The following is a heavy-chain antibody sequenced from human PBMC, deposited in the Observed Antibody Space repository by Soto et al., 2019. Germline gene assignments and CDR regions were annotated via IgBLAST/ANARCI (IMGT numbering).Heavy chain of an antibody. CDR2: IYPADSDT. CDR1: GYSFTSYW. D-gene: IGHD3-10*01. CDR3: AISPLQVSGASGWYFDY. J-gene: IGHJ4*02. Sequence: GESLKISCKGSGYSFTSYWIGWVRQMPGKGLEWMGIIYPADSDTRYSPSFQGQVTISADKSFSIAYLQWSSLKASDTAMYYCAISPLQVSGASGWYFDYWGQGTLVTVSS. V-gene: IGHV5-51*01.